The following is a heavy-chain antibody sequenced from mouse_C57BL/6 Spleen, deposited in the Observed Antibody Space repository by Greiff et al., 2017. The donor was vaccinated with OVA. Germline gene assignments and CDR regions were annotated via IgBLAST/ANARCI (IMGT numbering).Heavy chain of an antibody. V-gene: IGHV1-15*01. J-gene: IGHJ3*01. CDR2: IDPETGGT. Sequence: VQLQQSGAELVRPGASVTLSCKASGYTFTDYEMHWVKQTPVHGLEWIGAIDPETGGTAYNQKFKGKAILTADKSSSTAYMELRSLTSEDSAVYYCTRSLYGSSYWFAYWGQGTLVTVSA. CDR3: TRSLYGSSYWFAY. D-gene: IGHD1-1*01. CDR1: GYTFTDYE.